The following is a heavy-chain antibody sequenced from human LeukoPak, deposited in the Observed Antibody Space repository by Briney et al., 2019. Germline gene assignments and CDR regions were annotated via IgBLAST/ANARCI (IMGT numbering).Heavy chain of an antibody. CDR2: FDPEDGET. Sequence: EASVKVSCKVSGYTLTELSMHRVRQAPGKGLEWMGGFDPEDGETIYAQKFQGRVTMTEDTSTDTAYMELSSLRSEDTAVYYCASSVGATSDFDYWGQGTLVTVSS. D-gene: IGHD1-26*01. CDR1: GYTLTELS. CDR3: ASSVGATSDFDY. V-gene: IGHV1-24*01. J-gene: IGHJ4*02.